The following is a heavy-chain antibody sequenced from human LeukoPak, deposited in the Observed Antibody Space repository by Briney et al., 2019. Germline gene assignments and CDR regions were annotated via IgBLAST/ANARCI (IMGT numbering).Heavy chain of an antibody. D-gene: IGHD3-22*01. V-gene: IGHV1-69*13. Sequence: VKVSCKASGGTFSSYAISWVRQAPGQGLEWMGRIIPIFGTANYAQKFQGRVTITTDESTSTAYMGLSSLRSEDTAVYYCARTYYYDTQGAFDIWGQGTMVTVSS. CDR3: ARTYYYDTQGAFDI. CDR2: IIPIFGTA. CDR1: GGTFSSYA. J-gene: IGHJ3*02.